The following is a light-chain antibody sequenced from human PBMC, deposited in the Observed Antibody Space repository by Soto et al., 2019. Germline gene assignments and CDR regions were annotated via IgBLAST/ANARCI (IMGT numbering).Light chain of an antibody. CDR2: GAS. J-gene: IGKJ5*01. Sequence: DIQMTQSPSSLSASVGDTISITCRSFQTIRKSLNWYQQRPGKAPKLLIFGASSLHNGVPPRFSGLGSGTDFTFTISRLQPEDIATYYCQQYENLPTFGQGTRLENK. CDR1: QTIRKS. CDR3: QQYENLPT. V-gene: IGKV1-33*01.